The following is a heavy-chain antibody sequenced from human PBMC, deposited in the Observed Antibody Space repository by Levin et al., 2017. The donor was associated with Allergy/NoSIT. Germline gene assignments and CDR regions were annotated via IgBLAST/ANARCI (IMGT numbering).Heavy chain of an antibody. J-gene: IGHJ6*02. CDR2: ISWNSGSI. CDR3: AKDLYDFLGSNGMDV. Sequence: GGSLRLSCAASGFTFDDYAMHWVRQAPGKGLEWVSGISWNSGSIGYADSVKGRFTISRDNAKNSLYLQMNSLRAEDTALYYCAKDLYDFLGSNGMDVWGQGTTVTVSS. D-gene: IGHD3-3*01. V-gene: IGHV3-9*01. CDR1: GFTFDDYA.